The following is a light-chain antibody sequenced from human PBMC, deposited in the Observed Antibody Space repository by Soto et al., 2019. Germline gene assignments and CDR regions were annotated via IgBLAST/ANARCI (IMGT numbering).Light chain of an antibody. J-gene: IGKJ5*01. Sequence: EIGMIQSPATLSVSPGERAAFSCRASQTVVGDLAWYQQKPGQAPRLLIYGPSTRAAGIPSRFSGSGFETDFTLTIRGLQSEDSAVYFCQQYKSWPITFGEGTRLEIK. CDR2: GPS. CDR1: QTVVGD. V-gene: IGKV3-15*01. CDR3: QQYKSWPIT.